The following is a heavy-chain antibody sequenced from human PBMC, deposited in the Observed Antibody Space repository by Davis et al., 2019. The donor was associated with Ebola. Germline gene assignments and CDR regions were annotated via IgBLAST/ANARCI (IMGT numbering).Heavy chain of an antibody. CDR2: INPSGGST. CDR3: AADPNMLSYYSSSSGLDY. Sequence: ASVKVSCKASGYTFPSYYMHWVRQAPGQGLEWMGIINPSGGSTSYAQNFQERVTITRDMSTSTAYMELSSLRSEDTAVYYCAADPNMLSYYSSSSGLDYWGQGTLVTVSS. CDR1: GYTFPSYY. V-gene: IGHV1-46*01. J-gene: IGHJ4*02. D-gene: IGHD6-6*01.